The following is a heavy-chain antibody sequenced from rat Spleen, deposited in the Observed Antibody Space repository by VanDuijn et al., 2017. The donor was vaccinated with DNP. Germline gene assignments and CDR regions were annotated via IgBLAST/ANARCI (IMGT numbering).Heavy chain of an antibody. CDR2: ITYDGSKT. CDR1: GFIFNDYP. D-gene: IGHD4-3*01. J-gene: IGHJ3*01. CDR3: TRYNSVWFPY. V-gene: IGHV5S10*01. Sequence: EVQLVESGGGLVQPGRSLKLSCVISGFIFNDYPMAWVRQAPKKGLEWVATITYDGSKTFYRDSVKGRFTIFRDDAESTLYLQMDSLTSEDTATYYCTRYNSVWFPYWGQGTLVTVSS.